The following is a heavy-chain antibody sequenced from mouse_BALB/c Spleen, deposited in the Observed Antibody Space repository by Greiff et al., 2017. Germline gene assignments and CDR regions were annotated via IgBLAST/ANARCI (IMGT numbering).Heavy chain of an antibody. D-gene: IGHD1-1*01. J-gene: IGHJ2*01. Sequence: QVQLQQPGAELVKPGASVKLSCKASGYTFTSYWMHWVKQRPGQGLEWIGEIDPSDSYTNYNQKFKGKATLTVDKSSSTAYMQLSSLTSEDSAVYYCARFITTVDYYFDYWGQGTTLTVSS. CDR2: IDPSDSYT. V-gene: IGHV1-69*02. CDR1: GYTFTSYW. CDR3: ARFITTVDYYFDY.